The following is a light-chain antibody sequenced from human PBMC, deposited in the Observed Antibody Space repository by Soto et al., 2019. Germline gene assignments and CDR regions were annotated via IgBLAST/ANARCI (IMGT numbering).Light chain of an antibody. Sequence: QSVLTQPRSVSGSPGQSVTISCTGTSSDVGGYNYVSWYQQHPGKAPKLMIYDVTKRPSGVPDRFSGSKSGNTASLNISGLQAEDEADYYCCSYAGSYTYVFGTGTK. CDR2: DVT. J-gene: IGLJ1*01. CDR3: CSYAGSYTYV. CDR1: SSDVGGYNY. V-gene: IGLV2-11*01.